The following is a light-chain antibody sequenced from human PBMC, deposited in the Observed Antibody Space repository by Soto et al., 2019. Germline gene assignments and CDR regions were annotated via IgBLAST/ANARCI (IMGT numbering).Light chain of an antibody. Sequence: ELTQSPGTLSSYPGERATLSCRASQSVSSYLAWYQQKPGQAPRLLIYDASNRATGIPARFSGSGSGTDFTLTITSLEPEDFAVYYCQHRSNWLAFGGGTKVDI. CDR3: QHRSNWLA. J-gene: IGKJ4*01. CDR2: DAS. CDR1: QSVSSY. V-gene: IGKV3-11*01.